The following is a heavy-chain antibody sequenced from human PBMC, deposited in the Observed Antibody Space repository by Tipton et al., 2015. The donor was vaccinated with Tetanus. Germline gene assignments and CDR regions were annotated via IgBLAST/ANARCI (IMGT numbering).Heavy chain of an antibody. CDR2: IYYGGAT. J-gene: IGHJ4*02. Sequence: TLSLTCSVSGGSVNSGTYYWSWIRQPPGKGLEWLGDIYYGGATQYNPSLESRVTISMDTSKNQFSLKLSSVTAADTAVYYCARGTGDYWGQGTLVTVSS. D-gene: IGHD1-14*01. CDR1: GGSVNSGTYY. CDR3: ARGTGDY. V-gene: IGHV4-61*01.